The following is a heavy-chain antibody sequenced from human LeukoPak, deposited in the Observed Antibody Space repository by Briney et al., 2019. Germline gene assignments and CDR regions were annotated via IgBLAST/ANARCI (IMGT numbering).Heavy chain of an antibody. CDR1: RYTFTNYD. CDR2: MSASSGNT. J-gene: IGHJ4*02. Sequence: ASVKVSCKASRYTFTNYDINWVRQATGQGLEWLGWMSASSGNTGYAQKFQGRVSMTRATSISTAYLELTSLTFDDTAVYYCARTPPKGDIDHWGQGTLVTVSS. CDR3: ARTPPKGDIDH. V-gene: IGHV1-8*01. D-gene: IGHD2-21*02.